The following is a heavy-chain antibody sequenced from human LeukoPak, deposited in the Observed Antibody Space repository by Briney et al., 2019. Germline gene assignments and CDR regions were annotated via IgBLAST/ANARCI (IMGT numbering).Heavy chain of an antibody. CDR1: GFTFSSYG. D-gene: IGHD6-19*01. V-gene: IGHV3-30*02. CDR2: IRYDGSNK. CDR3: AKDDIAVAGTHPPV. Sequence: GGSLRLSCAASGFTFSSYGMHWVRQAPGKGLEWVAFIRYDGSNKYYADSVKGRFTISRDNSKNTLYLQMNSLRAEDTAVYYCAKDDIAVAGTHPPVWGRGTLVTVSS. J-gene: IGHJ4*02.